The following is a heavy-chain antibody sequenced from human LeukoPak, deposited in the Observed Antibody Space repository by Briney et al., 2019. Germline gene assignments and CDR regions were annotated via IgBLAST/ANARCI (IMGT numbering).Heavy chain of an antibody. D-gene: IGHD7-27*01. CDR2: ISYDGSNK. CDR3: AKAGDLDY. CDR1: GFTFSSYG. Sequence: GGSLRLSSAASGFTFSSYGMHWVRQAPGKGLEWVAVISYDGSNKYYADSVKGRFTISRDNSKNTLYLQMNSLRAEDTAVYYCAKAGDLDYWGQGTLVTVSS. J-gene: IGHJ4*02. V-gene: IGHV3-30*18.